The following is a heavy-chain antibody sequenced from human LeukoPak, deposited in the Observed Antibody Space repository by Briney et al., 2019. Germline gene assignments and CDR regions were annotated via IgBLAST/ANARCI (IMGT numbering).Heavy chain of an antibody. Sequence: GGSLRLSCAASGFTVSSNYMSWVRQAPGKGLEWVSAISGSGGSTYYADSVKGRFTISRDNSKNTLYLQMNSLRAEDTAVYYCAKAHAWFGESLDAFDIWGQGTMVTVSS. D-gene: IGHD3-10*01. CDR3: AKAHAWFGESLDAFDI. J-gene: IGHJ3*02. CDR2: ISGSGGST. V-gene: IGHV3-23*01. CDR1: GFTVSSNY.